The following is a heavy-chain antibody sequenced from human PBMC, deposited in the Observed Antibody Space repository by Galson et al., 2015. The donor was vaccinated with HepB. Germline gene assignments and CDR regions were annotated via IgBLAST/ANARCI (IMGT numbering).Heavy chain of an antibody. D-gene: IGHD4-17*01. J-gene: IGHJ3*02. V-gene: IGHV3-21*01. CDR3: ARDATKEDYGDLAI. CDR2: ISSSSSYI. Sequence: SLRLSCAASGFTFSSYSMNWVRQAPGKGLEWVSSISSSSSYIYYADSVKGRFTISRDNAKNSLYLQMNSLRAEDTAVYYCARDATKEDYGDLAIWGQGTMVTVSS. CDR1: GFTFSSYS.